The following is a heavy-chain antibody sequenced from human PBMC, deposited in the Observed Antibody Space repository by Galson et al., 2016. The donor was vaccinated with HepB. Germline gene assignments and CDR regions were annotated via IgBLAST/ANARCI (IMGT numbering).Heavy chain of an antibody. Sequence: SVKVSCKASGYTFTSYGMSWVRQAPGEGLEWVGWINAEHGNANYIQKLQDRLIMTTDTATSTAYLELRSLRSDDTAIYYCARGADWGQGTLVTVSS. D-gene: IGHD3-16*01. CDR3: ARGAD. V-gene: IGHV1-18*04. J-gene: IGHJ4*02. CDR1: GYTFTSYG. CDR2: INAEHGNA.